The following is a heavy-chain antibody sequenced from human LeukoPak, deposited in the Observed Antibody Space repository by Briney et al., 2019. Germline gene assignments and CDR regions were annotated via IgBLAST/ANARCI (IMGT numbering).Heavy chain of an antibody. CDR3: ARGTGYSYGGYCDY. CDR1: GGTFSSYA. CDR2: IIPIFGTA. Sequence: ASVKVSCKASGGTFSSYAISWVRQAPGQGLEWMGGIIPIFGTANYAQKFQGRVTITADESTSTAYMELSSLRSEDTAVYYCARGTGYSYGGYCDYWGQGTLVTVSS. V-gene: IGHV1-69*13. D-gene: IGHD5-18*01. J-gene: IGHJ4*02.